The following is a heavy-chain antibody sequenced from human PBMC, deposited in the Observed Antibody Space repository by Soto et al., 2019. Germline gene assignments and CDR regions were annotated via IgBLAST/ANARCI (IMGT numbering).Heavy chain of an antibody. J-gene: IGHJ6*03. CDR3: TRPTTYGVAPGDYYYMDV. CDR2: INTAGSTT. D-gene: IGHD4-17*01. Sequence: EVQVVESGGGLIQPGGSLRLSCAASGFTFSNYWMHWVRQAPGKGLVWVSRINTAGSTTNYADSVKGRSTISSDNAKKPLLPQRSRMTADTAAVYYGTRPTTYGVAPGDYYYMDVWGKGTTVIVSS. V-gene: IGHV3-74*01. CDR1: GFTFSNYW.